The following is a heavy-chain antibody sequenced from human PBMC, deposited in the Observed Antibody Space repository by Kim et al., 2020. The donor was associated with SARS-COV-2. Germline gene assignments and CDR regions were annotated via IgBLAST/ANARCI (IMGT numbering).Heavy chain of an antibody. V-gene: IGHV3-23*01. CDR3: ATYLQTRTTEDY. D-gene: IGHD4-17*01. CDR2: K. J-gene: IGHJ4*02. Sequence: KHYADSVEGPFTISRDNSKNALYLQMNNLRAEDTAIYYCATYLQTRTTEDYWGQGTLVTVSS.